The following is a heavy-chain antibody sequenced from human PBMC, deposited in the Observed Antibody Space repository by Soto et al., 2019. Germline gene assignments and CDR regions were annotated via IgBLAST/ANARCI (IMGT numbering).Heavy chain of an antibody. J-gene: IGHJ4*02. Sequence: GESLKISCKGSGYSFTIYWIGWVRQMPGKGLEWMGIIYPGDSDTRYSPSFQGQVTISADKSISTAYLQWSSLKASDTAMYYCARHEYSSSWYLTPYFDYWGQGTLVTVSS. CDR3: ARHEYSSSWYLTPYFDY. V-gene: IGHV5-51*01. CDR2: IYPGDSDT. D-gene: IGHD6-13*01. CDR1: GYSFTIYW.